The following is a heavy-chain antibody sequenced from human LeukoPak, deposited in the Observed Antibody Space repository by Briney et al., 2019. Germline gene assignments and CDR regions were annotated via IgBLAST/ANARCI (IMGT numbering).Heavy chain of an antibody. Sequence: QSGGSLRLSCAASAFTVSTYAMSWVRQAPGKGLEWVSGINRSGGRTYNADSVKGRLTISSDDSKNMLYLQMNNLRAEDTAVYYCAKDYHSSGTYHDYWGQGTLVTVSS. CDR2: INRSGGRT. CDR1: AFTVSTYA. D-gene: IGHD3-10*01. V-gene: IGHV3-23*01. J-gene: IGHJ4*02. CDR3: AKDYHSSGTYHDY.